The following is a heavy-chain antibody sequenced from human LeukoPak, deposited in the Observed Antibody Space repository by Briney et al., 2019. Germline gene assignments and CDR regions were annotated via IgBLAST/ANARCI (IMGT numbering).Heavy chain of an antibody. CDR2: IYHSGST. V-gene: IGHV4-59*01. D-gene: IGHD3-3*01. Sequence: PSETLSLTCSVASGSISSFYGSWIRQPPEEGLGWIGYIYHSGSTTYNPSLDSRVPIAVDTSRTHFSLKLDSATPADTAVYYLSRRLDDSYFESWGKGILVTVSS. J-gene: IGHJ4*02. CDR1: SGSISSFY. CDR3: SRRLDDSYFES.